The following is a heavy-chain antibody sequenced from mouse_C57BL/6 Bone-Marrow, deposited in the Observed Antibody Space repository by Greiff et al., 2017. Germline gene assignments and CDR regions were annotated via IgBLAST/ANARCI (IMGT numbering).Heavy chain of an antibody. J-gene: IGHJ3*01. V-gene: IGHV7-3*01. Sequence: EVQWVESGGGLVQPGGSLSLSCAASGFTFTDYYMSWVRQPPGKALEWLGFIRNKANGYTTEYSASVKGRFTISRDNSQSILYLQMNALRAEDSATYYCARYGNYGWFAYWGQGTLVTVSA. CDR1: GFTFTDYY. D-gene: IGHD2-1*01. CDR3: ARYGNYGWFAY. CDR2: IRNKANGYTT.